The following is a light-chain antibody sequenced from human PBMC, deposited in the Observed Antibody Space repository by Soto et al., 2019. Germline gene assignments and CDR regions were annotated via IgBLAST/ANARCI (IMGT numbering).Light chain of an antibody. CDR1: QTISSW. V-gene: IGKV1-5*03. Sequence: DIQMTKSPSPLSGSLGDRFTITCRASQTISSWLAWYQQKPGKAPKLLIYKASTLKSGVPSRFSGSGSGTEFTLTISSLQPDDFTPYYCQQYNSYSEAFGQGTKVDI. J-gene: IGKJ1*01. CDR2: KAS. CDR3: QQYNSYSEA.